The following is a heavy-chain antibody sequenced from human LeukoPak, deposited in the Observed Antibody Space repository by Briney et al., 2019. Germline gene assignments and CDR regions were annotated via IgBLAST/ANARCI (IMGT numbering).Heavy chain of an antibody. CDR3: ARGYNDSGWTHFDY. J-gene: IGHJ4*02. D-gene: IGHD6-25*01. Sequence: SETLSLTCAVYGGSFSGHYWSWIRQPPGKGLEWIGEINHSGSTNYSPSLKSRVTISRDTSKSQFSLKLSSVTAADTAMYFCARGYNDSGWTHFDYWGQGTLVTVPS. CDR2: INHSGST. V-gene: IGHV4-34*01. CDR1: GGSFSGHY.